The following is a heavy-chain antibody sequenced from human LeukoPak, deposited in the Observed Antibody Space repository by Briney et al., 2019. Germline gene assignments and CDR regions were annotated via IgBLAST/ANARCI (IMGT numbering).Heavy chain of an antibody. D-gene: IGHD5-12*01. J-gene: IGHJ4*02. Sequence: SETLSLTCTVSGYSISNGYYWGWIRQPPGKGLEWVGSISHRGSTYYNPSLRSRITISLDRSKQKFSLKLTSVTAADTAVYYCARDATRMGNYFNYWGQGTLVTVSS. V-gene: IGHV4-38-2*02. CDR2: ISHRGST. CDR3: ARDATRMGNYFNY. CDR1: GYSISNGYY.